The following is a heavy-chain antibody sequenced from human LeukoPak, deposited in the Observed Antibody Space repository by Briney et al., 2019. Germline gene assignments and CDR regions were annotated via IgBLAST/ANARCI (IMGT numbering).Heavy chain of an antibody. D-gene: IGHD3-22*01. CDR1: GGTFSSYA. V-gene: IGHV1-69*13. CDR2: IIPIFGTA. J-gene: IGHJ4*02. Sequence: ASVKVSCTASGGTFSSYAISWVRQAPGQGLEWMGGIIPIFGTANYAQKFQGRVTITADESTSTAYMELSSLRSEDTAVYYCARSTYYYDSSGYSPFDYWGQGTLVTVSS. CDR3: ARSTYYYDSSGYSPFDY.